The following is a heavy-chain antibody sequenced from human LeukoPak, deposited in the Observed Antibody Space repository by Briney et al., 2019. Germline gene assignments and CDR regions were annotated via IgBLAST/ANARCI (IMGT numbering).Heavy chain of an antibody. D-gene: IGHD5-18*01. CDR3: ARVYSRENYFDY. Sequence: SETLSLTCTVSGGSISSSNWWSWVRQPPGKGLEWIGEIYHSGSTNYNPSLKSRVTISVDKSTNQFSLKLSSVTAADTAVYYCARVYSRENYFDYWGQGTLVTVSS. V-gene: IGHV4-4*02. J-gene: IGHJ4*02. CDR2: IYHSGST. CDR1: GGSISSSNW.